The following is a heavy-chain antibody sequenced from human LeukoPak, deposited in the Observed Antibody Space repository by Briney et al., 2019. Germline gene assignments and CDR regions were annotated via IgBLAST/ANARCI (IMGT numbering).Heavy chain of an antibody. Sequence: GGSLRLSCAASGFIVSGNFMSWVRQAPGKGLEWVSVTYSGGSTYSADSVEGRFTISRDNSKNTLYLQMNSLRAEDTAVYYCATTFGGTYTAFDYWGQGTLSPSPQ. J-gene: IGHJ4*02. V-gene: IGHV3-66*01. CDR1: GFIVSGNF. CDR3: ATTFGGTYTAFDY. D-gene: IGHD1-26*01. CDR2: TYSGGST.